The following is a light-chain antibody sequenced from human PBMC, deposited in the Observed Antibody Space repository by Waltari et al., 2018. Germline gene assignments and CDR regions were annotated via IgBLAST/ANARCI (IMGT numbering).Light chain of an antibody. CDR3: QSFDSNVRGGVV. V-gene: IGLV1-40*01. CDR1: SPNIGAGHD. CDR2: GNN. J-gene: IGLJ3*02. Sequence: QSILTQPTSVSGAPGQRVTISCTGSSPNIGAGHDVHWYQAFPGTAPKLLIYGNNNRPSGVPDRFSGSKSGSSASLAINGLQAEDEADYYCQSFDSNVRGGVVFGGGTK.